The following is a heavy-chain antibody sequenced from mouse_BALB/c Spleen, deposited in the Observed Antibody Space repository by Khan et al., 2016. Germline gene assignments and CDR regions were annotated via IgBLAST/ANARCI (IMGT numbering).Heavy chain of an antibody. CDR2: ISYSGST. CDR3: AEGGSSWYFDV. V-gene: IGHV3-2*02. Sequence: EVQLQESGPGLVKPSQSLSLTCTVTGYSITSDYAWNWIRQFPGNKLEWMGYISYSGSTSYNPSLKSRISITQDTSKNQFFLQVNSVTTEDAATYYCAEGGSSWYFDVWGAGTTVTVSS. CDR1: GYSITSDYA. J-gene: IGHJ1*01. D-gene: IGHD1-1*01.